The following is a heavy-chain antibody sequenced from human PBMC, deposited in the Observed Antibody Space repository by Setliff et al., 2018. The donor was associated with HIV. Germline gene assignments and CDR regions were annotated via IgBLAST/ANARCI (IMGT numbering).Heavy chain of an antibody. V-gene: IGHV3-74*01. Sequence: GGSLRLSCAASGFTFTDYWMHWVRQVPGQGLVWVSRINVDGSSTSYADSVKGRFTISRDNAKNTLYLQMNILRAEDTGVYYCARDWSYAMDVWGQGTTVTV. CDR1: GFTFTDYW. CDR2: INVDGSST. J-gene: IGHJ6*02. CDR3: ARDWSYAMDV.